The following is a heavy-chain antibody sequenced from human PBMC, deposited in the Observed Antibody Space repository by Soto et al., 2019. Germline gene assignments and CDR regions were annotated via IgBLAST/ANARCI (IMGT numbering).Heavy chain of an antibody. CDR1: GYSFTTYW. CDR3: ARVDDVLICHSWFDFDY. J-gene: IGHJ4*02. Sequence: GESLKISCKGSGYSFTTYWIGWVRQMPGKGLEWMGIIYPGDSDTRYSPSFQGQVTISADKSINTAYLQWSSLKASDTAMYYCARVDDVLICHSWFDFDYWGQGTQVTVSS. CDR2: IYPGDSDT. V-gene: IGHV5-51*01. D-gene: IGHD3-9*01.